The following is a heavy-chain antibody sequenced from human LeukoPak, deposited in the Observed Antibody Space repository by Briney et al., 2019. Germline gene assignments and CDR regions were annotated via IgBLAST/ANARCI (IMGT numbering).Heavy chain of an antibody. CDR2: IYYGGMT. Sequence: AETLSLTCTVSGGSISSSSYYWGWIRQPPGKGLEWIGSIYYGGMTYYNPSLKSRLNIYIDTPKHQFYLKLRSVTAAETAVYHCDSQEYGGNPTVLYYLHYWGQGSIVTVSS. CDR3: DSQEYGGNPTVLYYLHY. J-gene: IGHJ4*02. D-gene: IGHD4-23*01. CDR1: GGSISSSSYY. V-gene: IGHV4-39*01.